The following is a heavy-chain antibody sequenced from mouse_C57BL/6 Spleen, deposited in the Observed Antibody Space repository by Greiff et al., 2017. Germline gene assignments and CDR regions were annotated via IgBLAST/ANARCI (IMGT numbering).Heavy chain of an antibody. Sequence: VQLQQSGPELVKPGASVKMSCKASGYTFTDYNMHWVKKSHGKSLEWIGYINPNNGGTSYNQKCKGKATLTVNKSSSTAYMELRSLTSEDSAVYYCARAYYSNYEAYWGQGTLGTVSA. V-gene: IGHV1-22*01. CDR1: GYTFTDYN. D-gene: IGHD2-5*01. J-gene: IGHJ3*01. CDR2: INPNNGGT. CDR3: ARAYYSNYEAY.